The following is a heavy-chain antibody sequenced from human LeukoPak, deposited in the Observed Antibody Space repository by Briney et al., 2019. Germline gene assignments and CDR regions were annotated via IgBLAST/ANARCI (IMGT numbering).Heavy chain of an antibody. V-gene: IGHV4-59*01. CDR2: IYYSGST. CDR1: GGSISSYY. J-gene: IGHJ4*02. Sequence: PSETLSLICTVSGGSISSYYWSWIRQPPGKGLEWIGYIYYSGSTNYNPSLKSRVTISVGTSKNQFSLKLSSVTAADTAVYYCARGRAVAGIDYWGQGTLVTVSS. D-gene: IGHD6-19*01. CDR3: ARGRAVAGIDY.